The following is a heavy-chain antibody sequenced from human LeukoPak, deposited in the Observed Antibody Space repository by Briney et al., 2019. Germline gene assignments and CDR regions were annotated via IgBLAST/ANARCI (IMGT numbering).Heavy chain of an antibody. D-gene: IGHD3-3*01. CDR3: ARAGFFGEYGMDV. J-gene: IGHJ6*02. CDR2: ISPSGIYI. CDR1: GFSEYY. V-gene: IGHV3-21*01. Sequence: GGSLRLSCAASGFSEYYLHWVRQAPGKRLEWISSISPSGIYIYYADSLKGRFTISRDNAKNSLFLQVNSLRADDMAIYHCARAGFFGEYGMDVWGPGTTVTVSS.